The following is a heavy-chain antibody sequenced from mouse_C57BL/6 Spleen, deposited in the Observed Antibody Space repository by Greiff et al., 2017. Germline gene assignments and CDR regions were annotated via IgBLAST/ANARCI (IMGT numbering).Heavy chain of an antibody. J-gene: IGHJ4*01. CDR2: INPNNGGT. CDR1: GYTFTDYN. V-gene: IGHV1-18*01. CDR3: ARRKGFYYGYDDYAMDY. Sequence: VQLKQSGPELVKPGASVKIPCKASGYTFTDYNLDWVKQSHGKSLEWIGDINPNNGGTIYNQKFKGKATLTVDKSSSTAYMELRSLTSEDTAVYYCARRKGFYYGYDDYAMDYWGQGTSVTVSS. D-gene: IGHD2-2*01.